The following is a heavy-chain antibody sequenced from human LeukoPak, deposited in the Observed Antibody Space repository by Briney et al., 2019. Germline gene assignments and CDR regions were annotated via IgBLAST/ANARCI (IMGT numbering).Heavy chain of an antibody. D-gene: IGHD6-13*01. V-gene: IGHV3-33*01. CDR1: GFTFSSYG. CDR2: IWYDGSNK. CDR3: ARSRYSSSWYGSYYFDY. J-gene: IGHJ4*02. Sequence: PGRSLRLSCAASGFTFSSYGMHWVRQAPGKGLEWVAVIWYDGSNKYYADSVKGRFTISRDNSKNTLYLQMNSLRAEDTAVYYGARSRYSSSWYGSYYFDYWGQGTLVTVPS.